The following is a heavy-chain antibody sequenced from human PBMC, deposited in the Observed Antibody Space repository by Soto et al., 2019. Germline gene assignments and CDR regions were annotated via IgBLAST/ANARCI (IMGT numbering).Heavy chain of an antibody. Sequence: ASVKVSCKASGYSFTDYHIHWVRLAPGQGLEWLGRINPKSGGTSTAQKFQGWVTMTTDTSISTASMELTRLTSDDTAIYYCARGDSTDCSNGVCSFFYNHDMDVWGQGTTVTVSS. D-gene: IGHD2-8*01. CDR3: ARGDSTDCSNGVCSFFYNHDMDV. J-gene: IGHJ6*02. CDR1: GYSFTDYH. V-gene: IGHV1-2*04. CDR2: INPKSGGT.